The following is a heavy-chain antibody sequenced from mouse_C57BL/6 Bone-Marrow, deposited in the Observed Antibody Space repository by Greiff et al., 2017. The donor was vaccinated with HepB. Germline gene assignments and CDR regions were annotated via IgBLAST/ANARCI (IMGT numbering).Heavy chain of an antibody. CDR3: ARLGLLRYYYFDY. V-gene: IGHV1-58*01. D-gene: IGHD1-1*01. Sequence: VQLKQSGAELVRPGSPVKMSCKTSGYTFTSYGINWVKQRPGQGLEWIGYLYIGNGYTEYNEKFKGKATLTSDTSSSTAYMQLSSMTSEDSAIYFSARLGLLRYYYFDYWGQGTTLTVPS. CDR1: GYTFTSYG. CDR2: LYIGNGYT. J-gene: IGHJ2*01.